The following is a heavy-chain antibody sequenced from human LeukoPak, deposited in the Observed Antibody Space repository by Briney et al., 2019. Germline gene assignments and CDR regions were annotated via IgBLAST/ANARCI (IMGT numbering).Heavy chain of an antibody. V-gene: IGHV4-39*01. CDR2: IYYTGNT. CDR3: ARGSSGLQVRMFDY. J-gene: IGHJ4*02. CDR1: GVSISSSYSY. D-gene: IGHD3-10*01. Sequence: SETLSLTCTVSGVSISSSYSYWGWIRQPPGMGLEWIGSIYYTGNTYYNASLKSQVSISIDTSKNQFSLKLTSVTAADTAVYYCARGSSGLQVRMFDYWGQGTLVTVSS.